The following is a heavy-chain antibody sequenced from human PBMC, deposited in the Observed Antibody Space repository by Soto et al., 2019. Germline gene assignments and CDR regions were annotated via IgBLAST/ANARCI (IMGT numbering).Heavy chain of an antibody. CDR1: GFIFNRHA. V-gene: IGHV3-30-3*01. J-gene: IGHJ4*02. D-gene: IGHD3-10*01. CDR3: ARSRSGAVADSFDY. CDR2: ISRDGNNK. Sequence: QVQLVASGGGVVHLGRSLTLSCAASGFIFNRHAIHWVRQSPGKGLEWVTVISRDGNNKYSADSVKGRFTISRDNAKNTVILQMNSLRREDTAIYYCARSRSGAVADSFDYWGQGTPVTVSS.